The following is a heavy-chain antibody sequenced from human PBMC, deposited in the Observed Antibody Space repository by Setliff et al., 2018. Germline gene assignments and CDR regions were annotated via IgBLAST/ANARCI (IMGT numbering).Heavy chain of an antibody. D-gene: IGHD5-18*01. CDR3: VRDRTAYSYGLDV. CDR1: GGSISPYF. V-gene: IGHV4-59*01. J-gene: IGHJ6*02. CDR2: IYHNGNT. Sequence: SETLSLTCTVSGGSISPYFWSWIRQPPGKGLEWIGYIYHNGNTNFNPSLKTRVTMSVDTSKNQFALNLRSVTAADAAVYYCVRDRTAYSYGLDVWGQGTTGTSP.